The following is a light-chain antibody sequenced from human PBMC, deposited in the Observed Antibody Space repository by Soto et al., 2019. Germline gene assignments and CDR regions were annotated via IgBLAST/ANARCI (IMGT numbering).Light chain of an antibody. J-gene: IGKJ4*01. CDR3: QHRANWPLT. CDR1: QSVSSY. CDR2: DAS. V-gene: IGKV3-11*01. Sequence: EIVLTQSPATLSLSPGERATLSCRASQSVSSYLAWYQQKPGQAPRLLIYDASNRATGIPARFSGSGSGTDFTLTISSLDPEDFAVYYCQHRANWPLTFGGGTTVESK.